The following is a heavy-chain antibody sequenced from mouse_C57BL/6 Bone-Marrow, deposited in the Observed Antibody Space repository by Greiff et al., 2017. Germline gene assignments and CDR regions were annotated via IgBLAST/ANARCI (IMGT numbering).Heavy chain of an antibody. V-gene: IGHV5-6*01. CDR3: ARHEWLLWYFDV. CDR1: GFTFSSYG. CDR2: ISSGGSYT. Sequence: EVKLVESGGDLVKPGGSLKLSCAASGFTFSSYGMSWVRQTPDKRLGWVATISSGGSYTYYPDSVKGRFTISRDNAKNTLYLQMSSLKSEDTAMYYCARHEWLLWYFDVWGTGTTVTVSS. D-gene: IGHD2-3*01. J-gene: IGHJ1*03.